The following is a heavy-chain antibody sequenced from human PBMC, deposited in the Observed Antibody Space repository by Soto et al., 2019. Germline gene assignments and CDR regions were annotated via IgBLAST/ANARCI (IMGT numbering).Heavy chain of an antibody. CDR2: FDPEDGET. D-gene: IGHD2-15*01. J-gene: IGHJ6*04. V-gene: IGHV1-24*01. CDR1: GYTLTGFA. CDR3: ATGYCSGGSCPVSMDV. Sequence: XSVKVSFNVSGYTLTGFAMHLVRHTPGKGLEWMGGFDPEDGETIYAQKLQGRVTMTEDTSTDTAYMELSSLRSEDTAAYYCATGYCSGGSCPVSMDVWGKGTTVTVSS.